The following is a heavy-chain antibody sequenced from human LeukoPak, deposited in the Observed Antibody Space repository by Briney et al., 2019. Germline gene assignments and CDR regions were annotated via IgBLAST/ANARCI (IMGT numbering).Heavy chain of an antibody. CDR1: GFTLSTSA. D-gene: IGHD3-3*01. J-gene: IGHJ6*02. V-gene: IGHV3-30*03. Sequence: GGSLRLSCAASGFTLSTSAMHWVRQAPGKGLDWVAVISYDESNKYYADSVKGRFTISRDNSKNTLYLQMNSLRGEDTAMYYCARGTDTKPFWSGYWVDVWGQGTTVTVSS. CDR2: ISYDESNK. CDR3: ARGTDTKPFWSGYWVDV.